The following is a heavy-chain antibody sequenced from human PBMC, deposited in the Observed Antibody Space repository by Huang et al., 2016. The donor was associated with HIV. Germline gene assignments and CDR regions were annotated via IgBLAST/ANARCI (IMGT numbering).Heavy chain of an antibody. V-gene: IGHV1-18*01. CDR1: GYTFTSYG. J-gene: IGHJ4*02. Sequence: QVQLVQSGAEVKKPGASVKVSCKASGYTFTSYGVSWVRHAPGQGLEWMGWISADNGHTNYAQKLQGRGTMTTETSTSTAYMELRSLRSDDTAVYYCARDRGAVAGTSPGYWGQGTLVTVSS. CDR2: ISADNGHT. D-gene: IGHD6-19*01. CDR3: ARDRGAVAGTSPGY.